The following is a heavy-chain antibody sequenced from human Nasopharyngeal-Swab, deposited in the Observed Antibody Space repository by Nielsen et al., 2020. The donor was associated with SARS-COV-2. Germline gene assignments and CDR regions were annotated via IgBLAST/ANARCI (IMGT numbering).Heavy chain of an antibody. CDR3: ARKDVFAYGVDAFDI. J-gene: IGHJ3*02. V-gene: IGHV3-23*01. D-gene: IGHD3-10*01. Sequence: GGSLRLSCAASGFTFSSYAMTWVRQAPGKGLEWVSVVTGSGYGTDYADSVKGRFNISRDNAKNTLYLQMNSLRAEDTAVYYCARKDVFAYGVDAFDIWGQGTMVTVSS. CDR2: VTGSGYGT. CDR1: GFTFSSYA.